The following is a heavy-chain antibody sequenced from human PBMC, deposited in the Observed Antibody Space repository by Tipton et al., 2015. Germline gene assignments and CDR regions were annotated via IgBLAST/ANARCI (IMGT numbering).Heavy chain of an antibody. CDR1: GFTFSTYT. CDR3: ARESLNTIFGVVLDYGMDV. J-gene: IGHJ6*02. CDR2: ISYDGSNK. Sequence: SLRLSCAASGFTFSTYTMHWVRQAPGKGLEWVAVISYDGSNKYYADSVKGRFTISRDNSKNTLYLQMNSLRAEDTAVYYCARESLNTIFGVVLDYGMDVWGQGTTVTVSS. D-gene: IGHD3-3*01. V-gene: IGHV3-30*01.